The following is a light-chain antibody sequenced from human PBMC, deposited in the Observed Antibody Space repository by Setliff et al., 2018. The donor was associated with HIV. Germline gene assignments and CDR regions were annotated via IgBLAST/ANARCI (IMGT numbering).Light chain of an antibody. CDR3: CSNTGSNTYV. J-gene: IGLJ1*01. V-gene: IGLV2-14*01. Sequence: QSVLTQSASVSGSPGQSITISCTGTSSDIGAFDYVSWYQHHPGKAPKLIIYEVINRPSGISSRFSGSKSGNAASLTISGLQADDEADYYCCSNTGSNTYVFGTGTQLTVL. CDR2: EVI. CDR1: SSDIGAFDY.